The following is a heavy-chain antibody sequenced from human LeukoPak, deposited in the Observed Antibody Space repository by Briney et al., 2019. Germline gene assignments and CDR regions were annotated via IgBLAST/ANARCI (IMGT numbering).Heavy chain of an antibody. CDR2: VNPNSGNT. V-gene: IGHV1-8*01. CDR1: GHTFTSYD. D-gene: IGHD6-19*01. CDR3: AAQVAGASEFDF. Sequence: GASVKVSCRISGHTFTSYDINWVRQATGQGLEWMGWVNPNSGNTGYSQKFHGRVTMTGNTPINTAYMELSNLKSEDTAVYFCAAQVAGASEFDFWGQGTLVAVSS. J-gene: IGHJ4*02.